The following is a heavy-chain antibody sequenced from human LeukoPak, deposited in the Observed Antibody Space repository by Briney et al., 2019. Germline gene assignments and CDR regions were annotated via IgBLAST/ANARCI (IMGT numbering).Heavy chain of an antibody. J-gene: IGHJ4*02. CDR1: GFTFSSYW. V-gene: IGHV3-23*01. CDR3: ARNDRYSSSPRYYFDY. D-gene: IGHD6-13*01. Sequence: PGRSLRLSCAASGFTFSSYWMHWVRQAPGRGLEWVSTISGGGGSTYFTDSVKGRFTISRDNSKNTLHLQMNSLRAEDTALYYCARNDRYSSSPRYYFDYWGQGTLVTVSS. CDR2: ISGGGGST.